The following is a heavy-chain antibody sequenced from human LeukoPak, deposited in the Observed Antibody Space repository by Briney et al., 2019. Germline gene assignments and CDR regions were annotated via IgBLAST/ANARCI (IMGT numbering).Heavy chain of an antibody. CDR3: AKEKAGSGDRFDY. Sequence: PSGSRTPSWPLYGSSFSTYSMHWVRQLACKLLGWVAYIRFDGNNKNYADSVKGRFTVSRDNPKNTLYLQMNSLTTAGTAVHYCAKEKAGSGDRFDYWGQGTLVTVSS. D-gene: IGHD2-15*01. V-gene: IGHV3-30*02. CDR1: GSSFSTYS. J-gene: IGHJ4*02. CDR2: IRFDGNNK.